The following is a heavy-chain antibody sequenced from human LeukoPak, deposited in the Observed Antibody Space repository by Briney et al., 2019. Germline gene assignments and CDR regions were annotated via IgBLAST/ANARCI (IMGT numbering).Heavy chain of an antibody. CDR1: GYTFTGYY. J-gene: IGHJ4*02. V-gene: IGHV1-2*02. D-gene: IGHD3-3*01. CDR2: INPNSGGT. Sequence: ASVKVSCKASGYTFTGYYMHWVRQAPGQGLEWMGWINPNSGGTNYAQKLQGRVTMTTDTSTSTAYMELRSLRSDDTAVYYCARVRFATIFGVVIPPIFDYWGQGTLVTVSS. CDR3: ARVRFATIFGVVIPPIFDY.